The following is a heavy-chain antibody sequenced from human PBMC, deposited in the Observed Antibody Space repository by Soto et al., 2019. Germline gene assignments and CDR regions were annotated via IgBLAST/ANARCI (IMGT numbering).Heavy chain of an antibody. CDR3: AKRPLTAAGFDY. V-gene: IGHV3-30*18. D-gene: IGHD6-13*01. Sequence: PGGSLRLSCAASGFTFSSYGMHWVRQAPGKGPEWVAVISYDGSNKYYADSVKGRFTISRDNSKNTLYLQMNSLRAEDTAVYYWAKRPLTAAGFDYWGQGTRVTVAS. CDR1: GFTFSSYG. J-gene: IGHJ4*02. CDR2: ISYDGSNK.